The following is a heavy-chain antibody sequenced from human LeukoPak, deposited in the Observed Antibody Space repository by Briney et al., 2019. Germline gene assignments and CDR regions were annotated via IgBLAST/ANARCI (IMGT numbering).Heavy chain of an antibody. CDR3: ATGYSSSSFDAFDI. CDR2: INHSGST. D-gene: IGHD6-6*01. CDR1: GVSISSSNW. V-gene: IGHV4-4*02. J-gene: IGHJ3*02. Sequence: SETLSLTCAVSGVSISSSNWWNWVRQPPGKGLEWIGEINHSGSTNYNPSLKSRVTISVDTSKNQFSLKLSSVTAADTAVYYCATGYSSSSFDAFDIWGQGTMVTVSS.